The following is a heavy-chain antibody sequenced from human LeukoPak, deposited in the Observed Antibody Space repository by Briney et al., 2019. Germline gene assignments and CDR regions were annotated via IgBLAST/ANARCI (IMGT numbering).Heavy chain of an antibody. D-gene: IGHD2-15*01. Sequence: SVKVSCKASGGTFSSYAISWVRQAPGQGLEWMGGIIPIFGTANYAQKFQGRVTITADESTSTAYMELSSLRSEDTAVYYCAAGGRIRPAFDIWGQGTMVTVSS. CDR3: AAGGRIRPAFDI. CDR2: IIPIFGTA. J-gene: IGHJ3*02. V-gene: IGHV1-69*13. CDR1: GGTFSSYA.